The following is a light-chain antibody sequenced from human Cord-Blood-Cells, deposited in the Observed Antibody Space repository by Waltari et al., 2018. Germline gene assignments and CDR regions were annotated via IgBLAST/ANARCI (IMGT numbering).Light chain of an antibody. CDR3: QQYNNWPIT. CDR2: GAA. CDR1: QSVSSN. V-gene: IGKV3-15*01. Sequence: EIVMTQSPATLSVSPGERATLSCRSSQSVSSNLAWYQQKPGQAPRLLIHGAAPRATCIPSRFSGSGSGTEFTLTISSLQSEDFAVYYCQQYNNWPITFGQGTRLEIK. J-gene: IGKJ5*01.